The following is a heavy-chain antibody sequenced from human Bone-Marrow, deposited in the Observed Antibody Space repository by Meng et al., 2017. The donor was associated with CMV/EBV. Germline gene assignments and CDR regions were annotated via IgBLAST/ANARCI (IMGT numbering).Heavy chain of an antibody. V-gene: IGHV3-66*04. J-gene: IGHJ4*02. CDR1: GFSVSYNY. D-gene: IGHD3-9*01. Sequence: GGSLRLSCPASGFSVSYNYMNWVRQAPGKGLEWVSVIYSGGSTNYADSVRGRFTISRDISKNTLYLQMNSLRAEDTAVYYCARQSLRDFDWADFDYWGQGTLVTVSS. CDR2: IYSGGST. CDR3: ARQSLRDFDWADFDY.